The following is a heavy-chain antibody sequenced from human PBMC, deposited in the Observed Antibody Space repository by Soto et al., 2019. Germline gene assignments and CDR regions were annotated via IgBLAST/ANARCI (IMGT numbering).Heavy chain of an antibody. CDR1: GFTFSSYA. CDR2: ISGSGGST. CDR3: AKTVDIVATVHNWFDP. Sequence: GGSLRLSCAASGFTFSSYAMSWVRQAPGKGLEWVSAISGSGGSTYYADSVKGRFTISRDNSKNTLYLQMNSLRAEDTAVYYCAKTVDIVATVHNWFDPWGQGTLVTVSS. D-gene: IGHD5-12*01. V-gene: IGHV3-23*01. J-gene: IGHJ5*02.